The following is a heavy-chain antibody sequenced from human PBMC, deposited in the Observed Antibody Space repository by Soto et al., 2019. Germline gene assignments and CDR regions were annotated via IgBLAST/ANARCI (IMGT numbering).Heavy chain of an antibody. CDR3: ARWSVVVPAAVDYYYYGMDV. CDR1: GGSFSGYY. Sequence: QVQLQQWGAGLLKPSETLSLTCAVYGGSFSGYYWSWIRQPPGKGLEWIGEINHSGSTNYNPSLKSRVTISVDTSKNQCSLKLSSVTAADTAVYYCARWSVVVPAAVDYYYYGMDVWGQGTTVTVSS. V-gene: IGHV4-34*01. D-gene: IGHD2-2*01. CDR2: INHSGST. J-gene: IGHJ6*02.